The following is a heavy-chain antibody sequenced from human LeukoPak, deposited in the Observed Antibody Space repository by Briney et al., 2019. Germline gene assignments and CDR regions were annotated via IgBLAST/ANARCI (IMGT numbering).Heavy chain of an antibody. CDR1: GGSISSYY. D-gene: IGHD2-21*02. V-gene: IGHV4-59*01. Sequence: PSETLSLTCTVPGGSISSYYWSWLRQPPGKGLEWIGYIYYSGSTNYNPSLKSRVTISVDTSKNQFSLKLSSVTAADAAVYYCAREKVVVTAINYYYYGMDVWGQGTTVTVSS. CDR3: AREKVVVTAINYYYYGMDV. CDR2: IYYSGST. J-gene: IGHJ6*02.